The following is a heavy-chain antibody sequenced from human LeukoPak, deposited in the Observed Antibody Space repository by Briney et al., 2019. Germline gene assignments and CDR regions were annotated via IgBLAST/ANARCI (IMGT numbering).Heavy chain of an antibody. J-gene: IGHJ6*04. V-gene: IGHV4-4*02. CDR2: IYHSGST. Sequence: PSETLSLTCAVSGAFITNSNWWSWVRQPPGQGLEWIGEIYHSGSTNYNPSLKSRVTISVDKSKNQFSLTLSSVTAADTALYYCARLKGKIYGMDVWGKGTTVTVSS. D-gene: IGHD3-10*01. CDR3: ARLKGKIYGMDV. CDR1: GAFITNSNW.